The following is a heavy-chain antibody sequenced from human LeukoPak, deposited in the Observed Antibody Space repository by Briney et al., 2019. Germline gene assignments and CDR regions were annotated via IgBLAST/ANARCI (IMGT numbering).Heavy chain of an antibody. CDR1: GVSLSTSGAG. Sequence: SGPTLVKPTQTLTLTCTFSGVSLSTSGAGVGWIRQPPGKALEWLALIYWDDDKRYSPSLKSRLTITKDTSKNQVVLTMTNMDPVDTATYYCAHVVKRLVLFDYWGQGTLVTVSS. CDR2: IYWDDDK. CDR3: AHVVKRLVLFDY. D-gene: IGHD4-23*01. V-gene: IGHV2-5*02. J-gene: IGHJ4*02.